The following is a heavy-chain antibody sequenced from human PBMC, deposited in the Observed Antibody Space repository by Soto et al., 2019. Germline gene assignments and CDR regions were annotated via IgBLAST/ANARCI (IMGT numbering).Heavy chain of an antibody. D-gene: IGHD3-16*01. V-gene: IGHV3-15*01. Sequence: GGSLRLSCAASGFTFSNAWMSWVRQAPGKGLEWVGRIKSKTDGGTTDYAAPVKGRLTISRDDSKNRLYLQMNSLKTEDTAVYYCTGRAYYDYIWGSYRFDYWGQGTLVTVSS. CDR2: IKSKTDGGTT. CDR3: TGRAYYDYIWGSYRFDY. J-gene: IGHJ4*02. CDR1: GFTFSNAW.